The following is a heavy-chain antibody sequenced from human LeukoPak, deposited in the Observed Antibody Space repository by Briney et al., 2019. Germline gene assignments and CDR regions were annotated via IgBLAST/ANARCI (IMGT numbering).Heavy chain of an antibody. CDR2: INPSGGST. J-gene: IGHJ6*02. CDR1: GYTFTSYY. Sequence: GASVKVSCKASGYTFTSYYMHWVRQAPGQGLEWMGIINPSGGSTSYAQKFQGRVTMTRDTSTSTVYMELSSLRSEDTAVYYCAREGAVLRFLEWSRVGGRYYGMDVWGQGTTVTVSS. V-gene: IGHV1-46*01. D-gene: IGHD3-3*01. CDR3: AREGAVLRFLEWSRVGGRYYGMDV.